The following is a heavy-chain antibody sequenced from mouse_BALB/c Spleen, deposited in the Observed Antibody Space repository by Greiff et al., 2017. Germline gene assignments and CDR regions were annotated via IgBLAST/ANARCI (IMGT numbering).Heavy chain of an antibody. Sequence: EVKLVESGPSLVKPSQTLSLTCSVTGDSITSGYWNWIRKFPGNKLEYMGYISYSGSTYYNPSLKSRISITRDTSKNQYYLQLNSVTTEDTATYYCARSDSSGPWFAYWGQGTLVTVSA. J-gene: IGHJ3*01. CDR3: ARSDSSGPWFAY. CDR1: GDSITSGY. CDR2: ISYSGST. V-gene: IGHV3-8*02. D-gene: IGHD3-2*01.